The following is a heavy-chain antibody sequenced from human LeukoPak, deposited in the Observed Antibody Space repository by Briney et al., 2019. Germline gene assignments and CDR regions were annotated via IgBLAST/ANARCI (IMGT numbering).Heavy chain of an antibody. Sequence: GGSLRLSCAASGFTFSSYWMSWVRQAPGKGLEWVANIKQDGSEKYYVDSVKGRFTISRDNAKNSLYLQMNSLRAEDTAVYYCANCPSGGWYLDYFDYWGQGTLVTVSS. CDR2: IKQDGSEK. V-gene: IGHV3-7*01. J-gene: IGHJ4*02. CDR1: GFTFSSYW. D-gene: IGHD6-19*01. CDR3: ANCPSGGWYLDYFDY.